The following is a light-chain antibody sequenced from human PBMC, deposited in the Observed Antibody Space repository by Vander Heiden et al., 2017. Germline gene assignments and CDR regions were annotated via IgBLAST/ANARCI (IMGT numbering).Light chain of an antibody. CDR2: AAS. Sequence: DIQMTQSPSSLSASVVDRVTITCRARHSICTSLNWYQQKPGNAPNLLIFAASTEQRGVPSRFSGSGSGTDFTLTSSGQQREDFANYYSQQSYNDLTFGQGTRLEIK. CDR3: QQSYNDLT. CDR1: HSICTS. J-gene: IGKJ2*01. V-gene: IGKV1-39*01.